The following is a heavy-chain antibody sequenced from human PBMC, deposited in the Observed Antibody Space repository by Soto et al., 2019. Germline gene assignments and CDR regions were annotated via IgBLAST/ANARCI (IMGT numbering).Heavy chain of an antibody. J-gene: IGHJ3*02. CDR3: ARRDMVRDSPTWGAFDI. Sequence: QLQLQESGPGLVKPSETLSLTCTVSGGSISSSSYYWGWIRQPPGKGLEWIGSIYYSGSTYYNPSHKSRVTISVDTSKNQFSLKLSSVTAADTAVYYCARRDMVRDSPTWGAFDIWGQGTMVTVSS. CDR1: GGSISSSSYY. V-gene: IGHV4-39*01. D-gene: IGHD3-10*01. CDR2: IYYSGST.